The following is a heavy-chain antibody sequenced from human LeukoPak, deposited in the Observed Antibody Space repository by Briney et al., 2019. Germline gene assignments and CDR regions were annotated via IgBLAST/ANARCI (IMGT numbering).Heavy chain of an antibody. Sequence: ASVKVSCKTSGFTFTGYYMHWVRQAPGQGLEWMGIINPSGGSTSYAQKFQGRVTMTRDTSTSTVYMELSSLRSEDTAVYYCARERRIVGATIPDYWGQGTLVTVSS. D-gene: IGHD1-26*01. V-gene: IGHV1-46*01. CDR3: ARERRIVGATIPDY. J-gene: IGHJ4*02. CDR2: INPSGGST. CDR1: GFTFTGYY.